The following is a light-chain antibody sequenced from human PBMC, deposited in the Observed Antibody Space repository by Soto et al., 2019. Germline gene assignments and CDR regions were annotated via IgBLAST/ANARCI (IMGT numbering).Light chain of an antibody. CDR3: CSYAGSSTPYV. J-gene: IGLJ1*01. CDR2: EVS. CDR1: SSDVGSYHL. V-gene: IGLV2-23*02. Sequence: SVLTQPASVSGAPGQSITISCTGTSSDVGSYHLVSWYQQHPGKAPKLMIYEVSKRPSGVSNRFSGSKSGNTASLTISGLQAEDEADYYCCSYAGSSTPYVFRTGTKVTVL.